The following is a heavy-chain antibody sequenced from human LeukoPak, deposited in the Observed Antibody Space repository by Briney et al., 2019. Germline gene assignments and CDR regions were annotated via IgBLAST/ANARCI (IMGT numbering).Heavy chain of an antibody. J-gene: IGHJ6*03. CDR2: FDPEDGET. CDR1: GYTLTELS. CDR3: ATEEGGSYSMDV. D-gene: IGHD1-26*01. Sequence: ASVKFSCKVSGYTLTELSMHWVRQAPGKGLEWMGGFDPEDGETIYAQKFQGRVTMTEDTSTDTAYMELSSLRSEDTAAYYCATEEGGSYSMDVWGKGTTVTVSS. V-gene: IGHV1-24*01.